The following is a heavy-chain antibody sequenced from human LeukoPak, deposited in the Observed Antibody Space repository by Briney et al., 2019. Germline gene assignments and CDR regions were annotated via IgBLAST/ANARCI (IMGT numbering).Heavy chain of an antibody. V-gene: IGHV1-69*01. CDR1: GGTFSSYA. J-gene: IGHJ4*02. CDR3: ARANYYGCGSYSFGFDY. CDR2: IIPIFGTA. D-gene: IGHD3-10*01. Sequence: SVKVSCKASGGTFSSYAISWVRQAPGQGLEWMGGIIPIFGTANYAQKFQGRVTITADESTSTAYMELSSLRSEDTAVYYCARANYYGCGSYSFGFDYWGQGTLVTVSS.